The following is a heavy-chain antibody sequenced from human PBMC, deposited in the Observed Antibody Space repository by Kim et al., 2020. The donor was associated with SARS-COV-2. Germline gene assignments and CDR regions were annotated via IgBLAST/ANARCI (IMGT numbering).Heavy chain of an antibody. CDR2: IIPIFGTA. CDR3: ASRNHLEGTGIAAAGTLSYYYYGMDV. D-gene: IGHD6-13*01. Sequence: SVKVSCKASGGTFSSYAISWVRQAPGQGLEWMGGIIPIFGTANYAQKFQGRVTITADESTSTAYMELSSLRSEDTAVYYCASRNHLEGTGIAAAGTLSYYYYGMDVWGQGTTVTVSS. J-gene: IGHJ6*02. V-gene: IGHV1-69*13. CDR1: GGTFSSYA.